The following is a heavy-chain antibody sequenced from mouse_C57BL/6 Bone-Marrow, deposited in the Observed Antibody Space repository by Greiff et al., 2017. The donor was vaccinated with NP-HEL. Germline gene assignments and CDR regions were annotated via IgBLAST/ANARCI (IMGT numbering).Heavy chain of an antibody. V-gene: IGHV1-69*01. Sequence: QVQLQQPGAELVMPGASVKLSCKASGYTFTSYWMHWVKQRPGQGLVWIGEIDPSASYTNYNQKFKGKSTLTVDKSSSTAYMQLSSLTSEDSAVYYCARSNYYGSSDFDYWGQGTTLTVSS. J-gene: IGHJ2*01. D-gene: IGHD1-1*01. CDR1: GYTFTSYW. CDR2: IDPSASYT. CDR3: ARSNYYGSSDFDY.